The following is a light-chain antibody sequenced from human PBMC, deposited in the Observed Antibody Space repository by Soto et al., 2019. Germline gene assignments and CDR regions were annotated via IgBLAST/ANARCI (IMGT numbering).Light chain of an antibody. J-gene: IGKJ1*01. CDR1: QSVSSSY. CDR2: GAS. CDR3: QQYGSSPRT. Sequence: EIVLTQSPGTLSLSPGERATLSCRASQSVSSSYLAWYQQKPGQAPMRLIYGASSSATGIPDRFSGSGSGTDFTLTISRLEREDFAAYYCQQYGSSPRTFGQGTKVEIQ. V-gene: IGKV3-20*01.